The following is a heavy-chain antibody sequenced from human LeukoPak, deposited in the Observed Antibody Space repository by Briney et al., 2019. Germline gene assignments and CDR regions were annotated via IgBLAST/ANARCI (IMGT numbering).Heavy chain of an antibody. D-gene: IGHD1-1*01. CDR2: IKQDGSEK. V-gene: IGHV3-7*05. CDR1: GVTFSSYW. Sequence: PGGSLRLSCTAFGVTFSSYWMSWVRQAPGKGPEWVATIKQDGSEKYYVDFVKGRFSISRDNAKNSLYLQMNSLGADDTAVYYCAGGTGMDVWGQGTTVTVSS. CDR3: AGGTGMDV. J-gene: IGHJ6*02.